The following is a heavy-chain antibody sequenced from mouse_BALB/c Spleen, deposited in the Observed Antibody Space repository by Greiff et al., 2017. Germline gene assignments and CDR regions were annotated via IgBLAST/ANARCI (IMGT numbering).Heavy chain of an antibody. CDR3: ARSYDGRDYAMDY. CDR2: ISSGGST. Sequence: EVQRVESGGGLVKPGGSLKLSCAASGFTFSSYAMSWVRQTPEKRLEWVASISSGGSTYYPDSVKGRFTISRDNARNILYLQMSSLRSEDTAMYYCARSYDGRDYAMDYWGQGTSVTVSS. V-gene: IGHV5-6-5*01. D-gene: IGHD2-3*01. J-gene: IGHJ4*01. CDR1: GFTFSSYA.